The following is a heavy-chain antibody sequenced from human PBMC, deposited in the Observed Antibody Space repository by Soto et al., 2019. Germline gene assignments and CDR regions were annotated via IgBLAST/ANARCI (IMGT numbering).Heavy chain of an antibody. D-gene: IGHD6-19*01. CDR3: ARDHAPVAGTSLPGY. Sequence: GGSLRLSCAASGFTFSSYAMHCFRQAPGKGLEWVALISYDGRIKYYAESVRGRLSISRDNSKNMVYLQMNSLRTEDTAVYYCARDHAPVAGTSLPGYWGQGTLVTVSS. J-gene: IGHJ4*02. V-gene: IGHV3-30*04. CDR1: GFTFSSYA. CDR2: ISYDGRIK.